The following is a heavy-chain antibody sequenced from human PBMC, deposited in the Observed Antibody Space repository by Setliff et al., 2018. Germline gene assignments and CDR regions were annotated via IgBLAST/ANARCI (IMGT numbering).Heavy chain of an antibody. CDR2: IFTSGST. V-gene: IGHV4-61*02. Sequence: SETLSLTCTVSGGSISSGSYYWSWIRQPAGKGLEWIGRIFTSGSTNYNPSLKSRVTISVDTSKNQLSLKLNSLTAADTAVYYCAREVGYYDSSGYPDVWGKGTTVTVSS. J-gene: IGHJ6*04. CDR1: GGSISSGSYY. D-gene: IGHD3-22*01. CDR3: AREVGYYDSSGYPDV.